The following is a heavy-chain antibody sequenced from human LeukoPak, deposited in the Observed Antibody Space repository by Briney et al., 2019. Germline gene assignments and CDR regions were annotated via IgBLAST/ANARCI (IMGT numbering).Heavy chain of an antibody. Sequence: SETLSLTCTVSGVSISSISYYWGWIRQPPGNGLEWIGIIYYSGSTSYNPSVKSRVTIFVDTSTIQFSLKLSSVTAADTAVYYCARHPEFLRDFDYWGQGTLVTVSS. V-gene: IGHV4-39*01. J-gene: IGHJ4*02. CDR1: GVSISSISYY. D-gene: IGHD1-14*01. CDR3: ARHPEFLRDFDY. CDR2: IYYSGST.